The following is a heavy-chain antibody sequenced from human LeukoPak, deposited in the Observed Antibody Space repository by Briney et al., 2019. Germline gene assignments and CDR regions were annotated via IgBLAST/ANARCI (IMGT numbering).Heavy chain of an antibody. CDR1: GFTVSSNY. V-gene: IGHV3-7*05. D-gene: IGHD1-7*01. CDR3: ARAFRLNYFDP. CDR2: IIQDGSEK. Sequence: GGSLRLSCAASGFTVSSNYMSWVRQAPGKGLEWVANIIQDGSEKYYVDSVKGRFTISRDNAKKSLYLQMNSLRADDTAVYYCARAFRLNYFDPWGQGTLVTVSS. J-gene: IGHJ5*02.